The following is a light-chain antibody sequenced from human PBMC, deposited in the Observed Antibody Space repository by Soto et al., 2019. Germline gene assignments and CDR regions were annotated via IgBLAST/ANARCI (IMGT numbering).Light chain of an antibody. J-gene: IGKJ1*01. V-gene: IGKV3-20*01. CDR1: QSVSSSY. CDR3: QHYNNYAWT. CDR2: GAS. Sequence: EIVLTQSPGTLSLSPGERATLSCRASQSVSSSYLAWYQQKPGQAPRLLIYGASSRATGIPDRFSGSGSGTEFTLTISSLQPDDFAIYYCQHYNNYAWTFGQGTKVDIK.